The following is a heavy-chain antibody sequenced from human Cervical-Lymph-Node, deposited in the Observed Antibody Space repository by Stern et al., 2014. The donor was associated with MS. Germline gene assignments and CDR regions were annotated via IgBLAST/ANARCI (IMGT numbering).Heavy chain of an antibody. CDR2: IRSSGSYT. Sequence: VQLEESGGGLVKPGGSPRLSCVASGFPFSDYYMSWIRQAPGKGLEWVSYIRSSGSYTNYADSVKGRFTISRDNAKNSLYLQTNSLRAEDTAVYYCARGAAGTSLFYYYGLDVWGQGTTVTVSS. D-gene: IGHD6-25*01. V-gene: IGHV3-11*06. J-gene: IGHJ6*02. CDR1: GFPFSDYY. CDR3: ARGAAGTSLFYYYGLDV.